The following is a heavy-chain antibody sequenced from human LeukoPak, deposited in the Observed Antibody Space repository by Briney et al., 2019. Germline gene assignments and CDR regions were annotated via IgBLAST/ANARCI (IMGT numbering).Heavy chain of an antibody. D-gene: IGHD3-10*01. CDR2: IIGSGGST. CDR3: AKESFGTVRGVH. J-gene: IGHJ4*02. Sequence: PGGSLRLSCAASVFTFSSYAMRRLRQAPGKGLVWVFAIIGSGGSTYYADSVKGRFTISRYHSKYTLYLLMIRLIAEDSAVFFCAKESFGTVRGVHWGEGTLVTVSS. CDR1: VFTFSSYA. V-gene: IGHV3-23*01.